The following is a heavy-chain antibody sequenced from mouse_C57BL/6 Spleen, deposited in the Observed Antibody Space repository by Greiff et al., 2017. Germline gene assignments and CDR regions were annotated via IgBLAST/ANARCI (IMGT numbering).Heavy chain of an antibody. CDR1: GYTFTSYW. J-gene: IGHJ4*01. CDR2: IDPSDSYT. CDR3: ARAPYARDY. Sequence: QVQLQQPGAELVMPGASVKLSCKASGYTFTSYWMHWVKQRPGQGLEWIGEIDPSDSYTNYNQKFKGKSTLTVDKSSSTAYMQRSSLTSEDSAVYYCARAPYARDYWGQGTSVTVSS. V-gene: IGHV1-69*01.